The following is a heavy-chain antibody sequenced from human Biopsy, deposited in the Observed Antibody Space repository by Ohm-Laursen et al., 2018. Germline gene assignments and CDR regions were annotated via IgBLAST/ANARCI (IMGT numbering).Heavy chain of an antibody. D-gene: IGHD6-19*01. CDR1: GYSFTSYY. Sequence: SSVKVSCKASGYSFTSYYMHWVRQAPGQGLEWMGMINSSGSTTSYPQIFQGRVTMTRDTSKSTVYMELSSLRSADTAVYFCARNTGWYGDLYYFDYWGQGTLVTVSS. J-gene: IGHJ4*02. CDR3: ARNTGWYGDLYYFDY. V-gene: IGHV1-46*01. CDR2: INSSGSTT.